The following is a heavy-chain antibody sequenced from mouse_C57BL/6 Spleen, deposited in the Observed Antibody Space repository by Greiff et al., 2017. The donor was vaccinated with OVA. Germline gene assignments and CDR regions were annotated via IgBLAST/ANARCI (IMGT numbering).Heavy chain of an antibody. CDR3: ARAYYSTYYFDY. CDR2: INPSTGGT. CDR1: GYSFTGYY. V-gene: IGHV1-42*01. D-gene: IGHD2-5*01. J-gene: IGHJ2*01. Sequence: EVQGVESGPELVKPGASVKISCKASGYSFTGYYMNWVKQSPEKSLEWIGEINPSTGGTTYNQKFKAKATLTVDKSSSTAYMQLKSLTSEDSAVYYCARAYYSTYYFDYWGQGTTLTVSS.